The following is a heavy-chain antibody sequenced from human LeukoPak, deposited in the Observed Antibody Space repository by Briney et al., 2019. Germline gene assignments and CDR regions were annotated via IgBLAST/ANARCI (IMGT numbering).Heavy chain of an antibody. CDR2: ISGCNGNT. Sequence: ASVKVSCKASGYTFTGHYLHWVRQAPGQGLEWMGWISGCNGNTHYPQKLQGRVTMTTDTSTSTAYMELRSLRSDDTAAYYCARAWSRRDYYYYMDVWGKGTTVTVSS. CDR3: ARAWSRRDYYYYMDV. CDR1: GYTFTGHY. V-gene: IGHV1-18*04. D-gene: IGHD3-3*01. J-gene: IGHJ6*03.